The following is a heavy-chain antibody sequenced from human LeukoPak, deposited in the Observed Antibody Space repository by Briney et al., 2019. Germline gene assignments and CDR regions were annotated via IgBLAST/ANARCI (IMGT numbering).Heavy chain of an antibody. D-gene: IGHD2-2*01. CDR2: IYYSGNT. Sequence: SETLSLTCTVSGGSISSYYWSWIRQPPGKGLEWIGYIYYSGNTNYNPSLKSRVTISVDTSKNQFSLKLSSLTAADTAVYYCARLPPPCSSTSCYYYYYGMDVWGQGTTVTVSS. J-gene: IGHJ6*02. V-gene: IGHV4-59*08. CDR1: GGSISSYY. CDR3: ARLPPPCSSTSCYYYYYGMDV.